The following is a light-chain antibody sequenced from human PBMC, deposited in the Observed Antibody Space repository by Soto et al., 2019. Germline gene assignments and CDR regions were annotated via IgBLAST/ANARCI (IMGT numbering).Light chain of an antibody. CDR1: QTISSW. J-gene: IGKJ1*01. CDR2: DAS. V-gene: IGKV1-5*01. Sequence: DIQMTQSPSTLSASVGDRVTISCRASQTISSWLAWYQQKPGKAPKLLIYDASSLESGVPSRFSGSGSGTEFTLTISSLQNDDFATYYCQQYNNYPLTLGQGTKVDIK. CDR3: QQYNNYPLT.